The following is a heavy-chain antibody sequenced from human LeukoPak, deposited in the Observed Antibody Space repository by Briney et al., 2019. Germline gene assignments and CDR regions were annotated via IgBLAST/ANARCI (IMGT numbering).Heavy chain of an antibody. Sequence: GGSLRLSCAASGFTFSTYSMNWVRQAPGKGLEWVSYISSSSSTIYYADSVKGRFTISRDNAKNSLYLQMNSLRAEDTAVYYCAREMGDGYIRFDYWGQGTLVTVSS. V-gene: IGHV3-48*04. CDR2: ISSSSSTI. CDR3: AREMGDGYIRFDY. D-gene: IGHD5-24*01. J-gene: IGHJ4*02. CDR1: GFTFSTYS.